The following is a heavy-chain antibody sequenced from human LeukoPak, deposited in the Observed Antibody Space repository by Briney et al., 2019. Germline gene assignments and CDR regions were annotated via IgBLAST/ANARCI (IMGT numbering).Heavy chain of an antibody. CDR2: IAYDASNE. CDR1: GFTFSSHA. J-gene: IGHJ4*02. Sequence: GGSLRLSCVASGFTFSSHAMHWVRQAPGKGLEWVAVIAYDASNEYYTDSVKGRFTISRDNSKNTLYLQMNSLRTEDTAMYYCVGEVGPRQMNYWGQGTLVTVSS. D-gene: IGHD1-26*01. CDR3: VGEVGPRQMNY. V-gene: IGHV3-30-3*01.